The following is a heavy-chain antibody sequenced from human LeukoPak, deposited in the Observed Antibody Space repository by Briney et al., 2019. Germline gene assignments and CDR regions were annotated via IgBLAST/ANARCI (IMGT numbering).Heavy chain of an antibody. V-gene: IGHV4-34*01. CDR2: INHSGST. D-gene: IGHD2-15*01. Sequence: SETLSLTCAVYGGSFSGYYWSWIRQPPGKGLEWIGEINHSGSTNYNPSLKSRVTISVDTSKNQFSLKLSSVTAADTAVYYCARYGYCSGGSCLPYYYYGMDVWGQGTTVTVSS. J-gene: IGHJ6*02. CDR3: ARYGYCSGGSCLPYYYYGMDV. CDR1: GGSFSGYY.